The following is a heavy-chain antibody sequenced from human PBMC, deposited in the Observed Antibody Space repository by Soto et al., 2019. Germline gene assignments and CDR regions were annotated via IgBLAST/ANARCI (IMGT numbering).Heavy chain of an antibody. V-gene: IGHV3-74*01. Sequence: EVQLVESGGGLVQPGGSLRLSCAVSGFTFSDYWMNWVRQGPGKGLVWVSHINSDGTTRRYADAVKGRFTISRDNTENTLYLEMTSLSAEDTAVYYCARGERVYTPPGGFDPWGQGTLVTVSP. D-gene: IGHD2-15*01. CDR3: ARGERVYTPPGGFDP. CDR2: INSDGTTR. CDR1: GFTFSDYW. J-gene: IGHJ5*02.